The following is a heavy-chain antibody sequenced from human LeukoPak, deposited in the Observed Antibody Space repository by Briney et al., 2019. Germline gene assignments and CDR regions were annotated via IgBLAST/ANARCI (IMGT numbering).Heavy chain of an antibody. Sequence: SETLSLTCTVSGGSISSYYRSWIRQPPGKGLEWIGYIYYSGSTNYNPSLKSRVTISVDTSKNQFSLKLSSVTAADTAVYYCARHGRYTAMAMVGYFDYWGQGTLVTVSS. CDR3: ARHGRYTAMAMVGYFDY. D-gene: IGHD5-18*01. J-gene: IGHJ4*02. V-gene: IGHV4-59*08. CDR2: IYYSGST. CDR1: GGSISSYY.